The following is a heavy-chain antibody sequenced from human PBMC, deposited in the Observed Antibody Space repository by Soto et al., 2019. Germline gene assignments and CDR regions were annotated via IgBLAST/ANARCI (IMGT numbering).Heavy chain of an antibody. D-gene: IGHD3-9*01. CDR2: ISYDGSNK. CDR3: AKEGLSKYDILTGPHFDY. Sequence: PGGSLRLSCAASGFTFSSYAMSWVRQAPGKGLEWVAVISYDGSNKYYADSVKGRFTISRDNSKNTLYLQMNSLRAEDTAVYYCAKEGLSKYDILTGPHFDYWGQGTLVTVSS. CDR1: GFTFSSYA. V-gene: IGHV3-30*18. J-gene: IGHJ4*02.